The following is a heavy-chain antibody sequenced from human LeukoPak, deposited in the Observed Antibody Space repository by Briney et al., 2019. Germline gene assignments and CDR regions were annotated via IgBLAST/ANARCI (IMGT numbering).Heavy chain of an antibody. D-gene: IGHD4-17*01. V-gene: IGHV2-5*01. J-gene: IGHJ2*01. Sequence: SGPTLVKPTQTLTLTCTFSGFSLSTSGVGVGWIRQPPGKALEWLALIHWNDDKRYSPSLKSRLTITKDTSKNQMVLTMTNMDPVDTATYYCAHMPPDYGDYVRWYFDLWGRGTLVTVSS. CDR1: GFSLSTSGVG. CDR3: AHMPPDYGDYVRWYFDL. CDR2: IHWNDDK.